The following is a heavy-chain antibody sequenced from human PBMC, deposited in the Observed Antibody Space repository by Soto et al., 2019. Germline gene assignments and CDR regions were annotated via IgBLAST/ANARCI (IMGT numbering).Heavy chain of an antibody. CDR3: ARAVGVRGINYYYYYGMDV. Sequence: AASVKVSCKASGGTFSSYAISWVRQAPGQGLEWMGGIIPIFGTANYAQKFQGRVTITADKSTSTAYMELSSLRSEDTAVYYCARAVGVRGINYYYYYGMDVWGQGTTVTVSS. J-gene: IGHJ6*02. CDR1: GGTFSSYA. D-gene: IGHD3-10*01. V-gene: IGHV1-69*06. CDR2: IIPIFGTA.